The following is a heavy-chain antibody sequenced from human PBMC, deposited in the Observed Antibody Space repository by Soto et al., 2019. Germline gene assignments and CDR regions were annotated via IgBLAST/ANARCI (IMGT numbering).Heavy chain of an antibody. CDR3: ARDGLGYDFWSGPLKVATYGMDV. Sequence: ASVKLSRKASGYTFTSYYMHCVRQAPGQGLEWMGIINPSGGSTSYAQKFQGRVTMTRDASTSTVYMELSSLRSEDTAVYYCARDGLGYDFWSGPLKVATYGMDVWGQGTTVTAP. CDR1: GYTFTSYY. V-gene: IGHV1-46*01. CDR2: INPSGGST. J-gene: IGHJ6*02. D-gene: IGHD3-3*01.